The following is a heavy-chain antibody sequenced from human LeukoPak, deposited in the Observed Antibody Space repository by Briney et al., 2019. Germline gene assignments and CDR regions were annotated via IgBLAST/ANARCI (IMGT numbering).Heavy chain of an antibody. Sequence: GGSLRLSCAASEFSVGSNYMTWVRQAPGKGLEWVSLIYSGGSTYYADSVKGRFTISRDNSKNTLYLQMNSLRAEDTAVYYCARAKPKNMVRGLIMRRESRYYFDYWGQGTLVTVSS. V-gene: IGHV3-66*01. CDR3: ARAKPKNMVRGLIMRRESRYYFDY. D-gene: IGHD3-10*01. CDR1: EFSVGSNY. J-gene: IGHJ4*02. CDR2: IYSGGST.